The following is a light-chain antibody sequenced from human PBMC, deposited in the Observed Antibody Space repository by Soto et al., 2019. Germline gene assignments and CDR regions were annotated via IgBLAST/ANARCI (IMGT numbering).Light chain of an antibody. CDR3: QQYGTSPLIT. CDR1: QSISSY. Sequence: IQMTQSTSSLSASVGHRVSITCRASQSISSYLNWYQQRPGEAPKLLVYAASSLQSGVPSRFSGSGSGTDFTLTISRLEPEDFAVYFCQQYGTSPLITFGQGTRLEIK. CDR2: AAS. J-gene: IGKJ5*01. V-gene: IGKV1-39*01.